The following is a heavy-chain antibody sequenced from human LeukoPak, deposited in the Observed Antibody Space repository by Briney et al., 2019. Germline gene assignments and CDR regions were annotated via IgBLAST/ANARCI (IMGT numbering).Heavy chain of an antibody. D-gene: IGHD3-22*01. CDR1: GGTLSSYA. J-gene: IGHJ4*02. CDR3: ARSSYYYDSSGYYQTTFDY. CDR2: IIPIFGTA. V-gene: IGHV1-69*13. Sequence: SVKVSCKASGGTLSSYAISWVRQAPGQGLEWMGGIIPIFGTANYAQKFQGRVTITADESTSTAYMELSSLRSEDTAVYYCARSSYYYDSSGYYQTTFDYWGQGILVTVSS.